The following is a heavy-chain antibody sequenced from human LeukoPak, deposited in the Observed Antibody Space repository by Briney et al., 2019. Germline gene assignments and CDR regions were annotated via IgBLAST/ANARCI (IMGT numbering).Heavy chain of an antibody. CDR2: LSFDGSNK. D-gene: IGHD6-13*01. CDR3: ARGVGIAAAGIHY. Sequence: PGGSLRLSCAASGFTFSSYAMRWVRQAPGKGLEWVAVLSFDGSNKYYADSVKGRLTISRDNSKNTLYLQMNSLRPEDTAVYYCARGVGIAAAGIHYWGQGTLVTVSS. J-gene: IGHJ4*02. V-gene: IGHV3-30-3*01. CDR1: GFTFSSYA.